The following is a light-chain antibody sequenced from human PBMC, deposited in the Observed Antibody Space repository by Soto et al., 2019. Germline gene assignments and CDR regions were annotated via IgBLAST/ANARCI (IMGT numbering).Light chain of an antibody. CDR2: GAS. CDR3: QQYGSSPIT. V-gene: IGKV3-20*01. CDR1: QTVSSTY. Sequence: ENVLTQSPGTLSLSPGERATLSCRASQTVSSTYLAWYQQKPGQAPRLLIYGASSRATGIPDRFSGTVSGTDFTLTISRLEPEDFAVYSCQQYGSSPITFGQGTRLEIK. J-gene: IGKJ5*01.